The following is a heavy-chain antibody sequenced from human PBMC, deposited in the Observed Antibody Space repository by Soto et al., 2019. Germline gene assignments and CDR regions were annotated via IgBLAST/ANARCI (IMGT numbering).Heavy chain of an antibody. CDR3: ARAGVTPYFFYGMDV. V-gene: IGHV1-18*01. J-gene: IGHJ6*04. CDR1: GYTFTRSG. Sequence: QVQLEQSGAEVKKPGASVKVSCKASGYTFTRSGISWVRQAPGQGPEWMGWISSYNGDTNYAQTFQGRVTMTTDTSTSTAYVELMSLRSDDTAVYYCARAGVTPYFFYGMDVWGKGTPVTVSA. CDR2: ISSYNGDT. D-gene: IGHD2-21*02.